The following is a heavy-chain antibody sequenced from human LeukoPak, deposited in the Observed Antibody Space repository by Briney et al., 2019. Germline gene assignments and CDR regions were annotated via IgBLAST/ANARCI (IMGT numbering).Heavy chain of an antibody. Sequence: GGSLRLSCAASGFTFSSYAMSWVRQAPGKGLEWVSAISGSGGSTYYADSVKGRFTISRDNSKNTLYLQMNSLRAEDTAVYYCAKGQGGSGWLPIDFDYWGQGTLVTVSS. CDR1: GFTFSSYA. CDR2: ISGSGGST. CDR3: AKGQGGSGWLPIDFDY. J-gene: IGHJ4*02. V-gene: IGHV3-23*01. D-gene: IGHD6-19*01.